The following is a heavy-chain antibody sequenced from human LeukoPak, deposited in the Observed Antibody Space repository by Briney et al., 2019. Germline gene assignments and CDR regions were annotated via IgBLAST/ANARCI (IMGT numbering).Heavy chain of an antibody. D-gene: IGHD2-21*02. V-gene: IGHV3-30-3*01. CDR1: GFAFSSYA. CDR2: ISYDGSNK. Sequence: GGSLRLSCAASGFAFSSYAMHWVRQAPGKGLEWVAVISYDGSNKYYADSVKGRFTISRDNSKNTLYLQMNSLRAEDTAVYYCARDHCGGDCSYFDYWGQGTLVTVSS. CDR3: ARDHCGGDCSYFDY. J-gene: IGHJ4*02.